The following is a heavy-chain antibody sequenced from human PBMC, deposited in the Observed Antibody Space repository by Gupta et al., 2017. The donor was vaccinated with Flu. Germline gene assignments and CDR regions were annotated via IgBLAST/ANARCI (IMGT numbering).Heavy chain of an antibody. V-gene: IGHV3-23*01. Sequence: EVQLLESGGGLVQPGGSLRLSCKGAGYTFRSYAMSWVRQAPGKGLEWVSGISGSGGGTYYADSVEGRFTISRDNSKNTLYLQMSSLRAEDTALYYCAKTQNTVMAFDMWGQGTMVTVSS. CDR3: AKTQNTVMAFDM. J-gene: IGHJ3*02. CDR2: ISGSGGGT. D-gene: IGHD4-17*01. CDR1: GYTFRSYA.